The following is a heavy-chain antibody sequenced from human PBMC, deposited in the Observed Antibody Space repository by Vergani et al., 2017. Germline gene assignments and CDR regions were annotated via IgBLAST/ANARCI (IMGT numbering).Heavy chain of an antibody. V-gene: IGHV1-69*02. CDR2: IIPILGIA. CDR1: GGTFSSYT. D-gene: IGHD5-18*01. J-gene: IGHJ3*02. Sequence: QVQLVQSGAEVKKPGSSVKVSCKASGGTFSSYTISWVRPAPGQGLEWMGRIIPILGIANYAQKFQGRVTFTADKSTSTAYMELSSLSSEDTAVYYCARTEGYSYGFFNAFDIWGQGSMVTVSS. CDR3: ARTEGYSYGFFNAFDI.